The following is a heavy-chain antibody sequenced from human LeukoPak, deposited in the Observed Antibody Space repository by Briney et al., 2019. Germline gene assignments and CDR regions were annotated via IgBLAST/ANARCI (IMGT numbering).Heavy chain of an antibody. J-gene: IGHJ4*02. V-gene: IGHV1-2*02. CDR3: ARSSGWYFDY. CDR1: GYTFTSYY. D-gene: IGHD6-19*01. Sequence: ASVTVSCKASGYTFTSYYMHWVRQAPGQGLEWMGLMNPNSGGTNYAQKFQGRVTMTRDTSSSAAYKELSRQRSADTAVFDCARSSGWYFDYWGQGTLVTVSS. CDR2: MNPNSGGT.